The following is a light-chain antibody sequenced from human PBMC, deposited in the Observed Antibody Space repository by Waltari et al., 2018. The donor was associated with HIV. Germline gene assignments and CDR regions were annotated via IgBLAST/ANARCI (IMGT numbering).Light chain of an antibody. CDR2: LGS. Sequence: DIVMTQSPLSLPVTPGEPASISCRSSQSLLHRNGYNYLDWYLQKPGQSPQLLIYLGSNRSSGVPDRFSGSGSGTYFTLKISRVEAENVGVYYCRQALQTPFTFGPGTKVDIK. J-gene: IGKJ3*01. V-gene: IGKV2-28*01. CDR1: QSLLHRNGYNY. CDR3: RQALQTPFT.